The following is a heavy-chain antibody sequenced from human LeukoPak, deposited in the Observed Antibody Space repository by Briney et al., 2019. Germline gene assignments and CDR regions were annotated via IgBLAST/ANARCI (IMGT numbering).Heavy chain of an antibody. V-gene: IGHV1-24*01. CDR2: FDTEEGET. D-gene: IGHD6-19*01. CDR1: GYTLTELS. J-gene: IGHJ5*02. CDR3: ATQSTSGGWYRAGVLGWFDP. Sequence: ASVKVSCKVSGYTLTELSMHWVRQAPGKGRDWMGGFDTEEGETIYAQKFQGRVTMTEDQSTGTAYMALSSLRSEDTAVYYCATQSTSGGWYRAGVLGWFDPWGQGTLVTVSS.